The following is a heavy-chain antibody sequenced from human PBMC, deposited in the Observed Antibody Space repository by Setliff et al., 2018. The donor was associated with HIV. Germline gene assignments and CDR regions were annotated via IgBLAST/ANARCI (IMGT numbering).Heavy chain of an antibody. D-gene: IGHD6-6*01. CDR3: ARHVGYSSSSLDY. V-gene: IGHV3-11*01. Sequence: GGSLRLSCAASGFSFSDYYMAWIRQAPGKGLEWISYISGTGSTIYHADSVKGLFTISRDNAKNSLYLQINSLRAEDTAVYYCARHVGYSSSSLDYWGQGTLVTVSS. CDR1: GFSFSDYY. J-gene: IGHJ4*02. CDR2: ISGTGSTI.